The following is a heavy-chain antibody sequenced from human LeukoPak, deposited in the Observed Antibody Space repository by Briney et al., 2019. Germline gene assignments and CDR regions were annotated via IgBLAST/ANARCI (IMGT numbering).Heavy chain of an antibody. CDR1: GYTFTSYG. CDR2: INAYNGNT. D-gene: IGHD3-22*01. Sequence: VASVKVSCKASGYTFTSYGISWVRQAPGQGLEWMGWINAYNGNTNYAQKLQGRVTMTTDTSTSTAYMELRSLRSDDTAEDYCARDYYGSSGSDYWGQGPGVTVSS. CDR3: ARDYYGSSGSDY. J-gene: IGHJ4*02. V-gene: IGHV1-18*01.